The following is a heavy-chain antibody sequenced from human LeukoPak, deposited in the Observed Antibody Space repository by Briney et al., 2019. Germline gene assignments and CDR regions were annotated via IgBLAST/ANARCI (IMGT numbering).Heavy chain of an antibody. D-gene: IGHD3-22*01. V-gene: IGHV5-51*01. J-gene: IGHJ3*02. CDR1: RYSFTRYW. CDR2: MYPGDSDT. CDR3: VRPEHPYYSDRSSSFDI. Sequence: GESLKISCKGSRYSFTRYWIGWVRQMPGKGLEWMGIMYPGDSDTRYSPSFQGQVTISADTSISTAYLQWTTLKASDTAMYYCVRPEHPYYSDRSSSFDIWGQGTMVTVSS.